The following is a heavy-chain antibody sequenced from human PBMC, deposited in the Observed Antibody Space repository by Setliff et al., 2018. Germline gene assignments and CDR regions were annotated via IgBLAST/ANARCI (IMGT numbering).Heavy chain of an antibody. CDR1: GDSIFDNY. Sequence: ASETLSLTCSVSGDSIFDNYWSWIRQSPGRGLEWIAYISYTGSTNYNPSLKSRVTISLDTSKNHFSLNLRSVTAADTAVYYCARGINTVSWTPKYWGQGTLVTVSS. D-gene: IGHD2-2*02. V-gene: IGHV4-59*08. J-gene: IGHJ4*02. CDR3: ARGINTVSWTPKY. CDR2: ISYTGST.